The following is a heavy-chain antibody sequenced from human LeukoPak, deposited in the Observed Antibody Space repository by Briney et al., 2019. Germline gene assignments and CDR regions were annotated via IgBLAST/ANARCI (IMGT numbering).Heavy chain of an antibody. Sequence: SVKVSCKASGGTFSSYAISWVRQAPGQGLEWMGRIIPICGIANYAQKFQGRVTITADNSTSTAYMEPSSLRSEDTAVYYCASAAVAGTARTGYDHLGYWGQGTLVTVSS. V-gene: IGHV1-69*04. CDR2: IIPICGIA. J-gene: IGHJ4*02. CDR1: GGTFSSYA. D-gene: IGHD6-19*01. CDR3: ASAAVAGTARTGYDHLGY.